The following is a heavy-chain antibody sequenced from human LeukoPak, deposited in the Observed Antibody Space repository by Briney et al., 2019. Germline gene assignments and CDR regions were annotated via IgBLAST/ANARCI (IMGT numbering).Heavy chain of an antibody. CDR2: IYYSGST. J-gene: IGHJ6*03. V-gene: IGHV4-59*11. D-gene: IGHD1-14*01. Sequence: SETLSLTCTVSGGSISSHYWSWIRQPPGKGLEWIGYIYYSGSTKYNPSLKSRVTISVDTSKNQFSLKLSSVTAADTAVYYCARGNRDYYYMDVWGKGTTVTVSS. CDR1: GGSISSHY. CDR3: ARGNRDYYYMDV.